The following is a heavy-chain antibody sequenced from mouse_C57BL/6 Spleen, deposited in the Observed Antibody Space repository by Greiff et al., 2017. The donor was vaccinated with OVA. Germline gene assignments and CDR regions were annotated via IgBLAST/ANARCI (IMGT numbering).Heavy chain of an antibody. D-gene: IGHD2-2*01. Sequence: EVMLVESEGGLVQPGSSMKLSCTASGFNFSDYYMAWVRQVPEKGLEWVANINYDGSSTYYLDSLKSRFIISRDNAKNILYLQMSSLKSEDTATYYCARWLRRGYFDYWGQGTTLTVSS. CDR1: GFNFSDYY. CDR3: ARWLRRGYFDY. CDR2: INYDGSST. J-gene: IGHJ2*01. V-gene: IGHV5-16*01.